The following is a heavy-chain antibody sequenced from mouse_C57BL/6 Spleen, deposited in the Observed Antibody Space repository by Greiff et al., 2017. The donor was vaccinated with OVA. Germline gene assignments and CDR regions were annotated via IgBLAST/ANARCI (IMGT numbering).Heavy chain of an antibody. J-gene: IGHJ2*01. Sequence: VKLQESGAELVKPGASVKLSCKASGYTFTEYTIHWVKQRSGQGLEWIGWFYPGSGSIKYNEKFKDKATLTADKSSSTVYMELSRLTSEDSAVYFCARHEDKDYYYGSSFDYWGQGTTLTVSS. CDR2: FYPGSGSI. V-gene: IGHV1-62-2*01. CDR3: ARHEDKDYYYGSSFDY. CDR1: GYTFTEYT. D-gene: IGHD1-1*01.